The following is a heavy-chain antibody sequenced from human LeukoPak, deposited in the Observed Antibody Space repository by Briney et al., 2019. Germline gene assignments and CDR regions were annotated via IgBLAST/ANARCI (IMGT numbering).Heavy chain of an antibody. CDR1: GVSISSSTSY. CDR2: IYYSGIT. Sequence: SETLSLTCAVSGVSISSSTSYWGWVRQPPGKGLEWIGTIYYSGITYYNPSLKSRVTMSVDTSKNQFSLKLSSVTAADTAVYYCARRTLVLKQLGGIDYWGQGTLVTVSS. J-gene: IGHJ4*02. CDR3: ARRTLVLKQLGGIDY. V-gene: IGHV4-39*01. D-gene: IGHD6-13*01.